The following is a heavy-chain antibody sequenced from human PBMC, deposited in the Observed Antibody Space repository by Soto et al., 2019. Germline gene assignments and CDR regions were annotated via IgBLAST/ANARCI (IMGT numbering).Heavy chain of an antibody. J-gene: IGHJ6*02. CDR3: EKSLSPFRIGPSCYGNSYGLDV. Sequence: GGSLRRSCAASGLTFSSDGMSCVRQAPWKGLEWFSSITSTGASAFHADSVKGRFTVSRDHSKNTLFLQMNSLRAEDTAVYFCEKSLSPFRIGPSCYGNSYGLDVWGQGTTVTVSS. D-gene: IGHD2-15*01. V-gene: IGHV3-23*01. CDR1: GLTFSSDG. CDR2: ITSTGASA.